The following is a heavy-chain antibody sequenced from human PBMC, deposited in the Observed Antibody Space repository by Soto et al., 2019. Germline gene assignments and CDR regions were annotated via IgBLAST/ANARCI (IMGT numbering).Heavy chain of an antibody. Sequence: SETLSLTCTVSGGSISSSSYYWGWIRQPPGKGLEWIGSIYYSGSTYYNPSLKSRVTISVDTSKNQFSLKLSSVTAADTAVYYCARLITKNWFDPWGQGTLVTVSS. CDR3: ARLITKNWFDP. CDR1: GGSISSSSYY. D-gene: IGHD3-10*01. J-gene: IGHJ5*02. V-gene: IGHV4-39*01. CDR2: IYYSGST.